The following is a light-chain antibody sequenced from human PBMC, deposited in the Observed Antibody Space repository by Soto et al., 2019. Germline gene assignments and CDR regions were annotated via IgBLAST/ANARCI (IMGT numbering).Light chain of an antibody. V-gene: IGKV1-39*01. J-gene: IGKJ1*01. CDR3: QQTDTIPRT. Sequence: DIQMTQSPSSLSASVGDRVTITCRASQSIASRLNWYQQKPGSDPKLLIFGASTLESGVTSRFSGSGSGTDFTLTVSSLQVEDFATYYCQQTDTIPRTFGQGTKVDVK. CDR2: GAS. CDR1: QSIASR.